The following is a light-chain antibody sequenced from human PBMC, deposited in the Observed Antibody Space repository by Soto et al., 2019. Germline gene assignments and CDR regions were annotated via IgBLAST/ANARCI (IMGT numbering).Light chain of an antibody. CDR3: QQSNTFWT. J-gene: IGKJ1*01. CDR2: DVS. Sequence: DIHMTQSPSTLSASVGDRVTITCRASQTINNWLAWYQQKPGKAPELLIYDVSTLGSGVPSRFRGSGSGTDFTLTISGLQPDDVGTYYCQQSNTFWTFGQGTKVEIK. V-gene: IGKV1-5*01. CDR1: QTINNW.